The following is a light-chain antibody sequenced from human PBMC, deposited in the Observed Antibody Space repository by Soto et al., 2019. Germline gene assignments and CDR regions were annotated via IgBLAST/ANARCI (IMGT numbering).Light chain of an antibody. CDR2: DVS. J-gene: IGLJ1*01. CDR1: SRDIGGYNY. Sequence: QSALTQPASVSGSPGQSITISCTGTSRDIGGYNYVCWYQQHPDKVPKLMIYDVSNRPSGVSNRFSGSKSGNTAYLTISGLQAEYEADYYCSSYTSTGPHVFGTGTKLTVL. CDR3: SSYTSTGPHV. V-gene: IGLV2-14*01.